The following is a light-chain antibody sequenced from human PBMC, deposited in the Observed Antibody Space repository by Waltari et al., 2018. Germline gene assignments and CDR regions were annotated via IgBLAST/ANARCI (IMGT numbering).Light chain of an antibody. CDR3: GADHGSGNKFFPV. CDR1: SGYNNYK. V-gene: IGLV9-49*01. J-gene: IGLJ3*02. Sequence: QPVLTQPHSASASLGASVTLTCTLRSGYNNYKVDWYQQRPGKGPRFVMREGPGGIVGSKGEGIPDRFSVLASGLNRYLTIKNIQEEDESDYHCGADHGSGNKFFPVFGGGTKLTVL. CDR2: EGPGGIVG.